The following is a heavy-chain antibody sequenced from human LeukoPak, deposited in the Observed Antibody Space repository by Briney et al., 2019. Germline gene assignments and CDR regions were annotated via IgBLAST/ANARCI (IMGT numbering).Heavy chain of an antibody. CDR2: IIPVSGGA. CDR3: STEDKYCGSANCGKY. V-gene: IGHV1-2*02. Sequence: ASVWVSCKTSGYTFTNYYVHWVRQAPGQGLEWMGYIIPVSGGADYDQRFQGRVTMTRDKSISAVYMELSSLRSDDTAVYYCSTEDKYCGSANCGKYWGQGTLGTVSS. CDR1: GYTFTNYY. D-gene: IGHD2-2*01. J-gene: IGHJ4*02.